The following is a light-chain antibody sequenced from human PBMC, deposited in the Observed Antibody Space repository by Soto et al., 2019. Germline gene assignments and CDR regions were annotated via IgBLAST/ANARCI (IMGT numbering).Light chain of an antibody. CDR2: KAS. CDR1: ESVKSW. V-gene: IGKV1-5*03. J-gene: IGKJ1*01. Sequence: DIQMTQSPSTLSASIGDRVTIICRASESVKSWLAWYQQKPGKAPKFLIYKASSLESGVPSRFSGSGSGTEFTLTISSLQPDDFATYYCQQSYSTPWTFGQGTKVDIK. CDR3: QQSYSTPWT.